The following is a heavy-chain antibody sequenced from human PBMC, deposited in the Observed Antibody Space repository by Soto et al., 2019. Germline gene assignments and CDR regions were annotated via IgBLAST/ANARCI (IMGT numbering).Heavy chain of an antibody. CDR1: GGTFSSYA. J-gene: IGHJ6*02. D-gene: IGHD3-3*01. Sequence: VASVKVSCKASGGTFSSYAISWVRQAPGQGLEWMGGIIPIFGTANYAQKFQGRVTITADKSTSTAYMELSSLRSEDTAVYYCARELYYDFWSGYYRAYYYYGMDVWGQGTTVTVSS. CDR2: IIPIFGTA. V-gene: IGHV1-69*06. CDR3: ARELYYDFWSGYYRAYYYYGMDV.